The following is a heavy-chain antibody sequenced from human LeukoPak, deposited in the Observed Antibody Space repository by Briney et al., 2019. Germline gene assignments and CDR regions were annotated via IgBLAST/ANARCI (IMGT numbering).Heavy chain of an antibody. CDR3: ARGAIVVVVAATRGARNWFDP. CDR2: IIPIFGTA. Sequence: GSSVKVSCKASGGTFSSYAISWVRQAPGQGLEWMGGIIPIFGTANYAQKFQGRVTITADKSTSTAYMELSSLRSEDTAVYYCARGAIVVVVAATRGARNWFDPWGQGTLVTVSS. V-gene: IGHV1-69*06. D-gene: IGHD2-15*01. CDR1: GGTFSSYA. J-gene: IGHJ5*02.